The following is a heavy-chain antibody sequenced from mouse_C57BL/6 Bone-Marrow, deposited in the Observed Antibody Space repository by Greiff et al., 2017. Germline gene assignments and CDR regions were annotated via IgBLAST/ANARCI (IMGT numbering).Heavy chain of an antibody. CDR3: ATLYGDWFAY. D-gene: IGHD2-13*01. CDR2: ISSGGSYT. J-gene: IGHJ3*01. CDR1: GFTFSSYG. V-gene: IGHV5-6*01. Sequence: EVQLVESGGDLVKPGGSLKLSCAASGFTFSSYGMSWVRQTPDQRLEWVATISSGGSYTYYPDSVKGRFTISRDNAKNTLYLQMSSLKSEDTAMYYCATLYGDWFAYWGQGTLVTVSA.